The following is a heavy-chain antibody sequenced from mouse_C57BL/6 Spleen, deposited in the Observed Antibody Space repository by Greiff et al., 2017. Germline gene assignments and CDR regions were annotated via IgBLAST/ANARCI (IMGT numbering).Heavy chain of an antibody. Sequence: DVQLQESGPGLVKPSQSLSLTCSVTGYSITSGYYWNWIRQFPGNKLEWMGYISYDGSNNYNPSLKNRISITRDTSKNQFILKLNSVTTEDTATYYCAREGFTTVVATDYAMDYWGQGTSVTVSS. V-gene: IGHV3-6*01. D-gene: IGHD1-1*01. CDR2: ISYDGSN. J-gene: IGHJ4*01. CDR1: GYSITSGYY. CDR3: AREGFTTVVATDYAMDY.